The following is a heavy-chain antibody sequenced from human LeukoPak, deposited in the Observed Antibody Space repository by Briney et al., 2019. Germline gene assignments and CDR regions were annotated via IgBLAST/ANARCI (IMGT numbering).Heavy chain of an antibody. CDR1: GFTLSSYE. D-gene: IGHD3-10*01. Sequence: GGSLRLSCTVSGFTLSSYEMSWIRQAPGKGLEWVSSVDYSGGDTHYADSVMGRFTISRDNSKNTLYLQMNSLRAEDTAVYYCAKGGWFSYYYGSGSYYYFDYWGQGTLVTVSS. CDR2: VDYSGGDT. CDR3: AKGGWFSYYYGSGSYYYFDY. V-gene: IGHV3-23*01. J-gene: IGHJ4*02.